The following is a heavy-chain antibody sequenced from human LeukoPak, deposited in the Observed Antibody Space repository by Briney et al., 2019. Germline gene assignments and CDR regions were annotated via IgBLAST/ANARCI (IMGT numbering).Heavy chain of an antibody. J-gene: IGHJ6*02. CDR1: GYTFTSYG. V-gene: IGHV1-18*01. Sequence: GASVKVSRKASGYTFTSYGISWVRQAPGQGLEWMGWISAYNGNTNYAQKLQGRVTMTTDTSTSTAYMELRSLRSDDTAVYYCARAWFGELSRYYYYYGMDVWGQGTTVTVSS. CDR3: ARAWFGELSRYYYYYGMDV. D-gene: IGHD3-10*01. CDR2: ISAYNGNT.